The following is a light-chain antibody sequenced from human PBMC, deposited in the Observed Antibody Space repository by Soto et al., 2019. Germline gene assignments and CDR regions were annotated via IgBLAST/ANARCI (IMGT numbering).Light chain of an antibody. CDR1: SSDVGGYKY. CDR2: DVS. J-gene: IGLJ1*01. V-gene: IGLV2-14*01. CDR3: TSYTSSSPDV. Sequence: QSALTQPASVSGSPGQSIAISCTGTSSDVGGYKYVSWYQQHPGKAPKLMIYDVSNRPSGVSDRFSGSKSANTASLTISGLQAEDEADYYCTSYTSSSPDVFGTGTKLTVL.